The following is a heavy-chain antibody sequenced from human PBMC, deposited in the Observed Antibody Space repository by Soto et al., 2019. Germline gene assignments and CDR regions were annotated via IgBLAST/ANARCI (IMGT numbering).Heavy chain of an antibody. CDR3: ARGLQYHLLFSLRHDAFDI. D-gene: IGHD2-2*01. CDR2: INAGNGNT. J-gene: IGHJ3*02. CDR1: GYTFTSYA. Sequence: QVQLVQSGAEVKKPGASVKVSCKASGYTFTSYAMHWVRQAPGQRLEWMGWINAGNGNTKYSQKFQGRVTITRDTSASTAYMELSSLRSEDTAVYYCARGLQYHLLFSLRHDAFDIWGQGTMVTVSS. V-gene: IGHV1-3*01.